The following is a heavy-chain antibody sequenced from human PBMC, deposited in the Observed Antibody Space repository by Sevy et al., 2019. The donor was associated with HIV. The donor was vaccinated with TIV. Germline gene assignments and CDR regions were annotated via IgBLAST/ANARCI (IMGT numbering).Heavy chain of an antibody. CDR3: ARAIGIVDAF. CDR1: GFTFNVFW. CDR2: VNQDGSEI. D-gene: IGHD3-16*01. Sequence: GGSLRLSCAASGFTFNVFWMHWVRQTPGKGLEWVANVNQDGSEIYYVDSVRGRFTISRDNAKNSIYLQMNSLRAEDTAVYSSARAIGIVDAFWGQGTLVTVSS. J-gene: IGHJ4*02. V-gene: IGHV3-7*01.